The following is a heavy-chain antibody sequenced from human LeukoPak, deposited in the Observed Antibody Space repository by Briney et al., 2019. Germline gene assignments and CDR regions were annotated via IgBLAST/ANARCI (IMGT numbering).Heavy chain of an antibody. CDR3: ARDSSLPVSIVVYYFDY. D-gene: IGHD2-8*02. Sequence: GGSLGLSCAASGFTFSSYWMSWVRQAPGKGLEWVANIKQDGSEKYYVDSVKGRFTISRDNAKNSLYLQMNSLRAEDTAVYYCARDSSLPVSIVVYYFDYWGQGTLVTVSS. J-gene: IGHJ4*02. CDR1: GFTFSSYW. V-gene: IGHV3-7*01. CDR2: IKQDGSEK.